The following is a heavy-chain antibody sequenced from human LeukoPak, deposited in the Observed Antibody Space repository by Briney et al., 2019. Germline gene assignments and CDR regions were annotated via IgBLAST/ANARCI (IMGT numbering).Heavy chain of an antibody. Sequence: GGSLRLSCAASGFTFSDCYMSWIRQAPGKGLEWVSYISSGSRYIDYADSVEGRFTISRDNAKNSVYLRMTSLRAEDTAVYYCTRGQSGSGFNSDYWGQGTLVTVSS. V-gene: IGHV3-11*05. D-gene: IGHD5-24*01. J-gene: IGHJ4*02. CDR3: TRGQSGSGFNSDY. CDR2: ISSGSRYI. CDR1: GFTFSDCY.